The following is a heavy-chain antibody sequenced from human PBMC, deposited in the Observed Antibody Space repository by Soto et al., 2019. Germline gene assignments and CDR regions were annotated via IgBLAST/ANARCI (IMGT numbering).Heavy chain of an antibody. CDR2: ISWNSGSI. CDR1: GFTFDDYA. Sequence: GGSLRLSCAASGFTFDDYAMHWVRQAPGKGLEWVSGISWNSGSIGYADSVKGGFTIPRDNAKNSLYLQMNSLRAEDTALYYCAKDRPGYDFWSGSYIGDYYYYMDVWGKGTTVTVSS. D-gene: IGHD3-3*01. CDR3: AKDRPGYDFWSGSYIGDYYYYMDV. J-gene: IGHJ6*03. V-gene: IGHV3-9*01.